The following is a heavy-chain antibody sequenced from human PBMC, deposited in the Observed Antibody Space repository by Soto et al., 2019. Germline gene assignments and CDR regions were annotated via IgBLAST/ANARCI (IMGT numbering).Heavy chain of an antibody. Sequence: SETLSLTCAVYGGSFSGYYWSWIRQPPGKGLEWIGEINHSGSTNYNPSLKSRVTISVDTSKNQFSLKLSSVTAADTAVYYCARCYYGSGSYYYYYGMDVWGQGTTVTVSS. V-gene: IGHV4-34*01. CDR2: INHSGST. J-gene: IGHJ6*02. CDR1: GGSFSGYY. CDR3: ARCYYGSGSYYYYYGMDV. D-gene: IGHD3-10*01.